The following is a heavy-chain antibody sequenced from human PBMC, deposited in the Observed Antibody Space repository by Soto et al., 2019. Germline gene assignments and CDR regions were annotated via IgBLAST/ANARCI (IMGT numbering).Heavy chain of an antibody. CDR2: IYSIGTT. CDR3: AKTETTRPGFAP. D-gene: IGHD1-1*01. V-gene: IGHV4-31*03. Sequence: QVQLQASGQGLVKPSQTLSLTCTVSGGSISNGNYYWSWIRQLPGKVLEWIGNIYSIGTTSYNPALKSRGSMSIAPSKNLVSLTVRSVVAAGTTIYYFAKTETTRPGFAPGCQGTLVIVSS. CDR1: GGSISNGNYY. J-gene: IGHJ5*02.